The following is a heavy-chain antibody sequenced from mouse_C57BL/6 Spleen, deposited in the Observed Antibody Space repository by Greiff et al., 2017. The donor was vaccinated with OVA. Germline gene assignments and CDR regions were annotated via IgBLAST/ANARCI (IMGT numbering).Heavy chain of an antibody. CDR1: GYSFTDYN. D-gene: IGHD2-4*01. V-gene: IGHV1-39*01. J-gene: IGHJ4*01. CDR2: INPNYGTT. Sequence: VQLQQSGPELVKPGASVKISCKASGYSFTDYNMNWVKQSNGKSLEWIGVINPNYGTTSYNQKFKGKATLTVDQSSSTAYMQLNSLTSEDSAVYYCASSYDYDPYYAMDYWGQGTSVTVSS. CDR3: ASSYDYDPYYAMDY.